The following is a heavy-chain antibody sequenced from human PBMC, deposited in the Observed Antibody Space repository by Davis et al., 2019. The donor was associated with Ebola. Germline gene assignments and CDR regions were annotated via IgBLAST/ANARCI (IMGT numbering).Heavy chain of an antibody. CDR2: IYPGDSDT. V-gene: IGHV5-51*01. J-gene: IGHJ6*02. CDR3: ARRLSWANGMDV. Sequence: PGGSLRLSCTGSGYTFSSYWIAWVRQLPGKGLEWMGIIYPGDSDTRYSPSFQGQVTISADKSISTAYLQWSSLKASDTALYYCARRLSWANGMDVWGQGTTVAVSS. CDR1: GYTFSSYW. D-gene: IGHD3-16*01.